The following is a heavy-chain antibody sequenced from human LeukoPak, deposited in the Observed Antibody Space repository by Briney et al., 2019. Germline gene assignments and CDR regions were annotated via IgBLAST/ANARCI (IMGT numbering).Heavy chain of an antibody. CDR2: IYYSGST. D-gene: IGHD6-13*01. Sequence: SETLPLTCTVSGGSISSSSYYWGWIRQPPGKGLEWIGSIYYSGSTYYNPSLKSRVTISVDTSKNQFSLKLSSVTAADTAVYYCARDGSSWFDYWGQGTLVTVSS. J-gene: IGHJ4*02. V-gene: IGHV4-39*07. CDR1: GGSISSSSYY. CDR3: ARDGSSWFDY.